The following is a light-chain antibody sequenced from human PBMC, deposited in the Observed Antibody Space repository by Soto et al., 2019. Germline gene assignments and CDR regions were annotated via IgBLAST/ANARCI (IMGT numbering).Light chain of an antibody. CDR3: QQYNNWPPRLYT. CDR2: GAS. V-gene: IGKV3-15*01. Sequence: EIVMTQSPATLSVSPGERATLSCRASQSVSSNLAWYQQKPGQAPRLLIYGASTRATGIPARFSGSGSGTEFTLTISSLQSEDFAAYYCQQYNNWPPRLYTFGQGTKLEIK. J-gene: IGKJ2*01. CDR1: QSVSSN.